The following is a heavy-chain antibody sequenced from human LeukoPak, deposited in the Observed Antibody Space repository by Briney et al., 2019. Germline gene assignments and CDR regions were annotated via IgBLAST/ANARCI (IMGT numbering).Heavy chain of an antibody. CDR1: GGSFRGYY. D-gene: IGHD3-16*02. Sequence: SDTLSLTCAVYGGSFRGYYWSWLPQPPGKGLEWLGEINHSGSHNYNPSLKSRVTISVDTSKHQFSLKLSSVTAADTAVYYCARLGPYDYVWGSYLRSRAAFDYWGQGTLVTVSS. J-gene: IGHJ4*02. CDR2: INHSGSH. V-gene: IGHV4-34*01. CDR3: ARLGPYDYVWGSYLRSRAAFDY.